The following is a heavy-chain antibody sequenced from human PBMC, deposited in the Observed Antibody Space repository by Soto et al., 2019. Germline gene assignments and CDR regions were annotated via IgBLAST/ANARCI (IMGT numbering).Heavy chain of an antibody. D-gene: IGHD3-10*01. CDR3: ARASYGSGNYYAPYYFYAMDV. J-gene: IGHJ6*02. CDR1: GASISSYY. V-gene: IGHV4-59*01. CDR2: IYYSGNT. Sequence: SETLSLTCDVSGASISSYYWSWIRQPPGKGLEWIGYIYYSGNTNYNPSLKSRVTMSVDTSQNQFSLNLTSVTAADTAVYFCARASYGSGNYYAPYYFYAMDVWGHGTTVTVSS.